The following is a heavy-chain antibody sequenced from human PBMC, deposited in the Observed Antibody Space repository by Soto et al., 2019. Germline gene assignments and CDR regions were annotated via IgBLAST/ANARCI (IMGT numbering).Heavy chain of an antibody. CDR1: GFTFSSYG. D-gene: IGHD5-12*01. V-gene: IGHV3-33*01. CDR2: IWYDGSNK. CDR3: ARGPGQGGYSGYDDFHY. Sequence: QVQLVESGGGVVQPGRSLRLSCAASGFTFSSYGMHWVRQAPGKGLEWVAVIWYDGSNKYYADSVKGRFTISRDNSKNTLYLQINSRRAEDTAVSYCARGPGQGGYSGYDDFHYWGQGTLVTVSS. J-gene: IGHJ4*02.